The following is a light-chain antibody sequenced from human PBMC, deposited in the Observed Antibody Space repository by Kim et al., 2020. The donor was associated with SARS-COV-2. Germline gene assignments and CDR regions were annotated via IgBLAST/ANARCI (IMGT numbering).Light chain of an antibody. CDR2: YNN. J-gene: IGLJ3*02. Sequence: GQKVPTSCSGRRPNVGQKYFSGYHKFPGPAPTLLIHYNNQRPSGIPDRFSASKSGTSATLGITGLQAGDEADYYCGTWDNSLSAVVFGGGTQLTVL. V-gene: IGLV1-51*01. CDR3: GTWDNSLSAVV. CDR1: RPNVGQKY.